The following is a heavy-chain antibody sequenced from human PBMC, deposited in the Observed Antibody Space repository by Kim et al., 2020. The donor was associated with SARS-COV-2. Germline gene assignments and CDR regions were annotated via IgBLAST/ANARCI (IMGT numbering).Heavy chain of an antibody. CDR3: ARERSSGDELDN. V-gene: IGHV3-11*01. D-gene: IGHD5-12*01. J-gene: IGHJ4*02. Sequence: HYAAPVKGRFTITRDNAKNTRYRQMSSLTVEDTALYCCARERSSGDELDNWGQGTLVTVSS.